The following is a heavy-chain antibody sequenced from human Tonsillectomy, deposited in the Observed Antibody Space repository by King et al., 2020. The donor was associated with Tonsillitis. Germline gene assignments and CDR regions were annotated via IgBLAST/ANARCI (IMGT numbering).Heavy chain of an antibody. D-gene: IGHD6-19*01. V-gene: IGHV4-39*01. CDR3: ARPTPEYTSGHDAFDI. CDR2: IYYRGSA. J-gene: IGHJ3*02. Sequence: LQLQESGPGLVKPSETLSLTCTVSGGSISSSSYYWGWIRQPPGKGLEWIGSIYYRGSAYYNPSLKSRVTISVDTSKNQFSLKLSSVTATDTALYYCARPTPEYTSGHDAFDIWGQGTMVTVSS. CDR1: GGSISSSSYY.